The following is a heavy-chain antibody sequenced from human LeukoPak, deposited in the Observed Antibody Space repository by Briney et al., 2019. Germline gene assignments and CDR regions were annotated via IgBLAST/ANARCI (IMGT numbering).Heavy chain of an antibody. V-gene: IGHV1-69*05. D-gene: IGHD1-26*01. CDR3: ASPRYKWELLPWD. CDR1: GGTFSSYA. Sequence: SVKVSCKASGGTFSSYAISWVRQAPGQGLEWMGGIIPIFGTANYAQKFQGRVTITTDESTSTAYMELSSLRSEDTAVYYCASPRYKWELLPWDWGQGTLVTVSS. J-gene: IGHJ4*02. CDR2: IIPIFGTA.